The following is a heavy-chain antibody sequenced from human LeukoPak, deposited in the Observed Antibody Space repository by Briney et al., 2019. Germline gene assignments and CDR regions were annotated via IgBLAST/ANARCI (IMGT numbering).Heavy chain of an antibody. CDR2: ISASGGST. D-gene: IGHD3-10*01. CDR1: GFTLSSYA. J-gene: IGHJ6*03. V-gene: IGHV3-23*01. CDR3: AKVMKGSEGLTMVRGVIIKTAGLYYMDV. Sequence: PGGSLRLSCAASGFTLSSYAMSWVRQAPGKGLEWVSSISASGGSTNYADSVKGRFTISRDNSKNTVYLQMNSLRAEDTAVYYCAKVMKGSEGLTMVRGVIIKTAGLYYMDVWGKGTTVSVSS.